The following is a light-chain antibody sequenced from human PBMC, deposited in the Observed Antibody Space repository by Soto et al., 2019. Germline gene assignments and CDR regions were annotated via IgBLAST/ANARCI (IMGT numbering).Light chain of an antibody. CDR2: DAS. Sequence: DIQMTQSPSSLSASVGDRVTITCQASQDISNYLNWYQQKPGKAPKLLIYDASNLETGVPSRFSGSGSGTDGTFTISSLKHEDISTYYCQQYDNLPLTFGGGTKVDIK. CDR1: QDISNY. J-gene: IGKJ4*01. V-gene: IGKV1-33*01. CDR3: QQYDNLPLT.